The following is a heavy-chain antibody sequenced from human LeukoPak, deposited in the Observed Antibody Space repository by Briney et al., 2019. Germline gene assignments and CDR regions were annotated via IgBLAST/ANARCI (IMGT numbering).Heavy chain of an antibody. D-gene: IGHD3-22*01. J-gene: IGHJ3*02. V-gene: IGHV3-9*01. CDR2: ISWNSGSI. CDR1: GFTFDDYA. Sequence: GGSLRLSCAASGFTFDDYAMHWVRQAPGKGLEWVSGISWNSGSIGYADSVKGRFTISRDNAKNTLYLQMNSLRAEDTAVYYCASALTYYYDSSGRGAFDIWGQGTMVTVSS. CDR3: ASALTYYYDSSGRGAFDI.